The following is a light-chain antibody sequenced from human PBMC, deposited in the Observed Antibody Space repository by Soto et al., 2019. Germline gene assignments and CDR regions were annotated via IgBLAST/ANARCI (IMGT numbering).Light chain of an antibody. CDR1: SSNIGNND. CDR2: DDS. CDR3: QVWDSSSDHEV. Sequence: VLTQPPSVSAAPGQKVSISCSGSSSNIGNNDVSWYQQKPGQAPVLVVYDDSDRPSGIPERFSGSNSGNTATLTISRVEAGDEADYYCQVWDSSSDHEVFGTGTKLTVL. V-gene: IGLV3-21*02. J-gene: IGLJ1*01.